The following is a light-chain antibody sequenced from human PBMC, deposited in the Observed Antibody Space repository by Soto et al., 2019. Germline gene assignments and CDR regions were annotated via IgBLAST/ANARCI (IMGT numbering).Light chain of an antibody. CDR3: RSYDSSLSGWGV. V-gene: IGLV1-40*01. Sequence: QSVLTQPPSVSGAPGQRVTISCTGSSSNIGAGYDVHWYQQLPGTAPKLLIYGNSNRPSGVPDRFSGSKSGTSASLAITGVQDEDEDDYYCRSYDSSLSGWGVFGGGTKLTVL. J-gene: IGLJ2*01. CDR1: SSNIGAGYD. CDR2: GNS.